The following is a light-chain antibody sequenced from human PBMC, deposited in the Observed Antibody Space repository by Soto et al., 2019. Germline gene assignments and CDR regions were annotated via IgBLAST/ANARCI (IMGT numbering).Light chain of an antibody. CDR2: AAS. V-gene: IGKV3-15*01. Sequence: IMLAYAPVTLSVSPGEQATLSWRASQSVGNNVAWYQQKPGKAPKLLISAASSLQSGVPRRFSGSGSGTDFTLTISSLQSEDFAVYYCQQYNNWPPTFGQGTRLEIK. CDR3: QQYNNWPPT. J-gene: IGKJ5*01. CDR1: QSVGNN.